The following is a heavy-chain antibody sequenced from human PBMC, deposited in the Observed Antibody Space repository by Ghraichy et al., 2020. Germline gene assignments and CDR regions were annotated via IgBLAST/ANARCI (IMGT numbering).Heavy chain of an antibody. CDR1: GFTFSSYS. CDR2: ISSSSSTI. Sequence: GESLNISCAASGFTFSSYSMNWVRQAPGKGLEWVSYISSSSSTIYYADSVKGRFTISRDNAKNSLYLQMNSLRDEDTAVYYCAREGYCSSTSCSWGYMDVWGKGTTVTVSS. J-gene: IGHJ6*03. CDR3: AREGYCSSTSCSWGYMDV. V-gene: IGHV3-48*02. D-gene: IGHD2-2*01.